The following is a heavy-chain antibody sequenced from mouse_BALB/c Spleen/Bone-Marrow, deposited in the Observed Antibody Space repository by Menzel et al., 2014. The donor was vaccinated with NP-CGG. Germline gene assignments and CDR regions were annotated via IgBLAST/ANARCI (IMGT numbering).Heavy chain of an antibody. CDR2: ISSGGSTI. V-gene: IGHV5-17*02. CDR3: ARSYYGSSYYFDY. CDR1: GFTFSSFG. D-gene: IGHD1-1*01. J-gene: IGHJ2*01. Sequence: VQLQQPGGGLVQPGGSRKLSCAASGFTFSSFGMHWVRQAPEKGLEWVAYISSGGSTIYYADTVKGRFTISRDNPKNTLFLQMTSLRSEDTAMYYCARSYYGSSYYFDYWGQGTTLTVSS.